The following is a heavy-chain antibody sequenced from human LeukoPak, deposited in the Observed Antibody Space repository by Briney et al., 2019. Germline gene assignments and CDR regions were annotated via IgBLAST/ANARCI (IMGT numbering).Heavy chain of an antibody. Sequence: GGSLRLSCAASGFTFDDYGVSWVRHAPGKGLEWVSGSNWNGGSTGYADSVKGRFTISRDNAKNSLYLQMNSLRAEDTALYHCARGPMGYGGAYGMDVWGQGTTVTVSS. CDR2: SNWNGGST. D-gene: IGHD4-23*01. J-gene: IGHJ6*02. CDR1: GFTFDDYG. V-gene: IGHV3-20*01. CDR3: ARGPMGYGGAYGMDV.